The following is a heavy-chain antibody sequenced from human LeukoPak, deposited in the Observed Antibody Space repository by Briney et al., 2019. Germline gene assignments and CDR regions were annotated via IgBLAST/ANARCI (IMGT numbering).Heavy chain of an antibody. CDR3: AKGRYSGYLGVYSDY. D-gene: IGHD5-12*01. CDR2: IYSGGST. J-gene: IGHJ4*02. V-gene: IGHV3-53*01. Sequence: GGSLRLSCAASGFTVSSNYMSWVRQAPGKGLEWVSVIYSGGSTYYADSVKGRFTISRDNSKNTLYLQMNSLRAEDTAVYYCAKGRYSGYLGVYSDYWGQGTLVTVSS. CDR1: GFTVSSNY.